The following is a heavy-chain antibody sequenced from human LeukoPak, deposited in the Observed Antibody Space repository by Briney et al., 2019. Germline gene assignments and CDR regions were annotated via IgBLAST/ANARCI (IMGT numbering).Heavy chain of an antibody. CDR1: GYTFTSYG. Sequence: ASVKVSCKASGYTFTSYGISWVRQAPGQGLEWMGWISAYNGNTNYAQKLQGRVTMTTDTSTSTAYMELRSLRSEDTAVYYCASTYGYSSGWYNGAILGYWGQGTLVTVSS. D-gene: IGHD6-19*01. J-gene: IGHJ4*02. V-gene: IGHV1-18*01. CDR3: ASTYGYSSGWYNGAILGY. CDR2: ISAYNGNT.